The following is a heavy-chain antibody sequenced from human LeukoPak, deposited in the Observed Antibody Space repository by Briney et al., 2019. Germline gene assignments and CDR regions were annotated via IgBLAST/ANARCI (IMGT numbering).Heavy chain of an antibody. D-gene: IGHD3-22*01. CDR3: ARDQIPYYYDSSGYSAAFDI. CDR1: GFTFSSYW. J-gene: IGHJ3*02. V-gene: IGHV3-7*01. Sequence: PGGSLRLSCAASGFTFSSYWMSWVRQAPGKGLEWVANIKQDGSEKYYVDSVKGRFTISRDNAKNSLYLQMNSLRAEDTAVYYCARDQIPYYYDSSGYSAAFDIWGQGTMVTVYS. CDR2: IKQDGSEK.